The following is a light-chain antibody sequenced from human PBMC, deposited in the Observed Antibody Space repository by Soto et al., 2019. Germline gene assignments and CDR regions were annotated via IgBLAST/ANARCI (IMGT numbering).Light chain of an antibody. CDR1: SRDIGGYDF. CDR3: SSYGGSNNLL. Sequence: QSALTQPPSASGSPGQSVTISCTGTSRDIGGYDFVSWYQQHPGKAPKLLIYDVIKRPSGVPDRFSGSKSGNTAYLTLSGLQTDDEADYYCSSYGGSNNLLFGGGTKVTVL. CDR2: DVI. J-gene: IGLJ2*01. V-gene: IGLV2-8*01.